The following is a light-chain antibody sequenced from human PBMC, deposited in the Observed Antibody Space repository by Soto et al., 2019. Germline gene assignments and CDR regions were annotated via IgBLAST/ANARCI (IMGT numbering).Light chain of an antibody. V-gene: IGKV4-1*01. J-gene: IGKJ4*01. CDR3: QQYYDTPLT. Sequence: DIVMTQFPDSLTVPLGERATINCKSSQSVLYSSNNKSYLAWYQHKPGQPPKVLIYWASTRESGVPDRFSGSGSGTDFTLTISSLQADDVAVYYCQQYYDTPLTFGGGTRVEIK. CDR1: QSVLYSSNNKSY. CDR2: WAS.